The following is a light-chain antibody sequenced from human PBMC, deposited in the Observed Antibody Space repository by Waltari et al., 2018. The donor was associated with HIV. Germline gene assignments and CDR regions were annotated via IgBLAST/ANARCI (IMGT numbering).Light chain of an antibody. CDR2: AAS. V-gene: IGKV1-39*01. J-gene: IGKJ1*01. CDR1: QTIYYY. Sequence: DIQMTKSPSSLSVSVGDRVTITCRASQTIYYYFNWYQQKPGKAPNLLIYAASSLQSGVPSRFSGSGSATDFTLTISSLQPEDSATYYCQQSYSPYLTFGQGTKVEIK. CDR3: QQSYSPYLT.